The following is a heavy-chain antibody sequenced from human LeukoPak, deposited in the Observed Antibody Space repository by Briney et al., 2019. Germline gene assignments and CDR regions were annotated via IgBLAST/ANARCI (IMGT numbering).Heavy chain of an antibody. V-gene: IGHV4-59*01. D-gene: IGHD6-13*01. Sequence: SETLSLTCTVSGDSISIYYWNWIRQPPGKGLEWIGYIDHTGSTNYNPSLNSRVTISRDTSTNHFSLKLSSVTAADTAVYFCARGRVSSSSWQSVYYYYLYMDVWGKGSTVTVSS. CDR3: ARGRVSSSSWQSVYYYYLYMDV. J-gene: IGHJ6*03. CDR1: GDSISIYY. CDR2: IDHTGST.